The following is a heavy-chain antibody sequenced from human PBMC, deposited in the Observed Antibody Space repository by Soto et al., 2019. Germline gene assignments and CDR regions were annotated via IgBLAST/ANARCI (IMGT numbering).Heavy chain of an antibody. CDR3: ARTYYYGSGSYYILFDY. V-gene: IGHV4-34*01. CDR1: GGSFSGYY. Sequence: SETLSLTCAVYGGSFSGYYWSWIRQPPGKGLEWIGEINHSGSTNYNPSLKSRVTISVDTSKNQFSLKLSSVTAADTAVYYCARTYYYGSGSYYILFDYWGQGTLVTVPQ. J-gene: IGHJ4*02. CDR2: INHSGST. D-gene: IGHD3-10*01.